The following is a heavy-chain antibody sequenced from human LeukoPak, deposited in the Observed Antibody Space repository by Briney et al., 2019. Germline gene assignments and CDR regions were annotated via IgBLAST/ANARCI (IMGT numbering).Heavy chain of an antibody. CDR1: GFTFNTYS. CDR3: ARRGYYYDSSGYYSYEGRDY. Sequence: GGSLRLSCAASGFTFNTYSMNWVRQAPGKGLEWVSFISSSSSYIGYADSVKGRFTISRDNTKNSLFLQMNNVRAEDTAVYYCARRGYYYDSSGYYSYEGRDYWGQGTVVTVSS. V-gene: IGHV3-21*01. D-gene: IGHD3-22*01. CDR2: ISSSSSYI. J-gene: IGHJ4*02.